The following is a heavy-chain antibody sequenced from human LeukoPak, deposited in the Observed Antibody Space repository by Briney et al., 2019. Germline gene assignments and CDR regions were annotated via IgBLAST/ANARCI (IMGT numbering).Heavy chain of an antibody. CDR1: GGSFSGYY. J-gene: IGHJ4*02. CDR2: INHSGST. D-gene: IGHD5-18*01. Sequence: SETLSLTCAVYGGSFSGYYWSWIRRPPGKGLEWIGEINHSGSTNYNPSLKSRVIISVDTSKNQFSLKLSSVTAADTAVYYCARRPLYSYGPNDYWGQGTLVTVSS. V-gene: IGHV4-34*01. CDR3: ARRPLYSYGPNDY.